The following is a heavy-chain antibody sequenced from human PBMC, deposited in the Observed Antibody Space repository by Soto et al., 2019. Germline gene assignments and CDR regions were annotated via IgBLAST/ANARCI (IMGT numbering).Heavy chain of an antibody. CDR2: IYSGGST. J-gene: IGHJ4*02. CDR1: GFTVSRSY. V-gene: IGHV3-53*01. Sequence: PGGSLRLSCAASGFTVSRSYMTWVRQAPGKGLECVSIIYSGGSTFYADSVKGRFTISGDNSKNTLYLQMNSLRAEDTAVYFCARVSDSYDGSGYYDYWGQGTLVTVSS. CDR3: ARVSDSYDGSGYYDY. D-gene: IGHD3-22*01.